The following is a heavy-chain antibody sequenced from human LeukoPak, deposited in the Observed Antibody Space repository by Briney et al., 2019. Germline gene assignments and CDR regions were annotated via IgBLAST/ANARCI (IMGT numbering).Heavy chain of an antibody. CDR2: ISPHNVVT. CDR3: TRGGDVYLNNWFET. CDR1: GYTFTGHY. V-gene: IGHV1-2*02. D-gene: IGHD5/OR15-5a*01. Sequence: GASVKVSCKASGYTFTGHYVHWVRQAPGQGREWMGWISPHNVVTNYAQTFQGRVSMTRDTSITTAYMELRSLGSDDTAVYYCTRGGDVYLNNWFETWGQGDLVTVSS. J-gene: IGHJ5*02.